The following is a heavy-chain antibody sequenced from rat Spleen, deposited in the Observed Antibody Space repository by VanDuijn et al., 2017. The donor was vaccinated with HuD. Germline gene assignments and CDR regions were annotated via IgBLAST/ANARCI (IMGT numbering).Heavy chain of an antibody. CDR2: IDYEGSST. Sequence: EVQLVESGGGLVQPGRSLKLSCAASGFTFSDYYMAWVRQAPKKGLEWVASIDYEGSSTYYGDSVKGRFTISRDTAKNTLYLQMDSLRSEDTATYYCARRHYSGNWFAYWGQGTLVTVSS. V-gene: IGHV5-22*01. J-gene: IGHJ3*01. CDR1: GFTFSDYY. D-gene: IGHD1-1*01. CDR3: ARRHYSGNWFAY.